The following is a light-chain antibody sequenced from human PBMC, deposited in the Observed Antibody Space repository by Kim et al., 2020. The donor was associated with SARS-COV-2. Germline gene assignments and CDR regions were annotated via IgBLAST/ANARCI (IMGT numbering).Light chain of an antibody. CDR1: QSVFYSVNNKEY. Sequence: ATINCRSSQSVFYSVNNKEYFAWYQHKSGQSPKLLIYAASTRESGVPARFRGSGSGTDFTLTIDSLQAEDVATYYCQQYYVAPLTFGQGTKVDIK. CDR3: QQYYVAPLT. V-gene: IGKV4-1*01. J-gene: IGKJ1*01. CDR2: AAS.